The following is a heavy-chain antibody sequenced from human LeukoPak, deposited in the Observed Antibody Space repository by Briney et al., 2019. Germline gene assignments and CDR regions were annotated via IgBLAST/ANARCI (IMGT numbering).Heavy chain of an antibody. CDR1: GFTFSSYG. CDR3: AKDPGSLTTFDY. CDR2: IRYDGSNK. Sequence: PGGSLRLSCAASGFTFSSYGMHWVRQAPGKGLEWVAFIRYDGSNKYYADSVKGRFTISRDYSKNTLYLQMNSLRAEDTAVHYCAKDPGSLTTFDYWGQGTLVTVSS. J-gene: IGHJ4*02. D-gene: IGHD1-1*01. V-gene: IGHV3-30*02.